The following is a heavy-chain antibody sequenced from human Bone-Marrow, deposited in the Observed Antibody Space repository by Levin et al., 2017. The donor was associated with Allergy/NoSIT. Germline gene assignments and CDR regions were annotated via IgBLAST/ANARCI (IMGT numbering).Heavy chain of an antibody. Sequence: GESLKISCSASGFNFSSYWMHWVRQAPGKGPVWVSRINRDGSSTSYADSVKGRFTISRDNAKNTLYLQMNSLRAEDTSVYYCARDRVTTNWYFDLWSRGTLVTVSS. CDR3: ARDRVTTNWYFDL. V-gene: IGHV3-74*01. D-gene: IGHD4-17*01. J-gene: IGHJ2*01. CDR2: INRDGSST. CDR1: GFNFSSYW.